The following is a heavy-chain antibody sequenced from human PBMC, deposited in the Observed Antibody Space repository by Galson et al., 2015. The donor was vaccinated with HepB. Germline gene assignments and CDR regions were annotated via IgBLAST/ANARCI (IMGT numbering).Heavy chain of an antibody. CDR1: GGSFSGYY. CDR3: ARVRLIAARLRYGMDV. D-gene: IGHD6-6*01. V-gene: IGHV4-34*01. J-gene: IGHJ6*02. Sequence: ETLSLTCAVYGGSFSGYYWSWIRQPPGKGLEWIGEINHSGSTNYNPSLKSRVTISVDTSKNQFSLKLSSVTAADTAVYYCARVRLIAARLRYGMDVWGQGTTVTVSS. CDR2: INHSGST.